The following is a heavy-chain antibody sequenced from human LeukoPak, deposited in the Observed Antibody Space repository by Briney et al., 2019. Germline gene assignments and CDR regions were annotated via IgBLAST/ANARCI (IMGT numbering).Heavy chain of an antibody. CDR2: IYYSGST. J-gene: IGHJ6*02. Sequence: SETLSLTCTVSGGFISSYYWSWIRQPPGKGLEWIGYIYYSGSTNYNPSLKSRVTISVDTSKNQFSLKLSSVTAADTAVYYCARTPIEMAYYYYGMDVWGQGTTVTVSS. CDR1: GGFISSYY. CDR3: ARTPIEMAYYYYGMDV. D-gene: IGHD5-24*01. V-gene: IGHV4-59*08.